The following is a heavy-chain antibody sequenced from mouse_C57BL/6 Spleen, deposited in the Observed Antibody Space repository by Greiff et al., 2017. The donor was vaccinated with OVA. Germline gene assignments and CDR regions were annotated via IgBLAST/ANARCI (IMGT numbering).Heavy chain of an antibody. CDR1: GYTFTDYE. J-gene: IGHJ3*01. CDR2: IDPETGGT. Sequence: VQLQQSGAELVRPGASVTLSCKASGYTFTDYEMHWVKQTPVHGLEWIGAIDPETGGTAYNQKFKGKAILTADKSSSTAYMQLSSLTSEDSAVYYCAVYSNYSPFAYWGQGTLVTVSA. V-gene: IGHV1-15*01. D-gene: IGHD2-5*01. CDR3: AVYSNYSPFAY.